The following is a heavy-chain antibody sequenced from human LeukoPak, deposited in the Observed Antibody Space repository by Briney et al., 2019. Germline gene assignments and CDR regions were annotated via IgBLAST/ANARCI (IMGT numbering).Heavy chain of an antibody. V-gene: IGHV1-69*05. CDR3: ARYLGYCSGGSCYSPAFYL. Sequence: SVKVSCKASGGTFSSYAISWVRQAPGQGLEWMGRIIPIFGTANYAQKFQGRVTITTDESTSTAYMELSSLRSEDTAVYYCARYLGYCSGGSCYSPAFYLWGQGTMVTVSS. D-gene: IGHD2-15*01. CDR2: IIPIFGTA. J-gene: IGHJ3*01. CDR1: GGTFSSYA.